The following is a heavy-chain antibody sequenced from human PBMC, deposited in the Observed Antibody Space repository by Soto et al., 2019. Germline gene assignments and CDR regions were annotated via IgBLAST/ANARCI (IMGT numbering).Heavy chain of an antibody. D-gene: IGHD3-22*01. CDR3: ASGPPISASYYDSSVAY. CDR1: GGTFSSYA. CDR2: IIPIFGTA. V-gene: IGHV1-69*06. J-gene: IGHJ4*02. Sequence: QVQLVQSGAEVKKPGSSVKVSCKASGGTFSSYAISWVRQAPGQGLEWMGGIIPIFGTANYAQKFQGRVTITADKSTSTAYMELRSLRSEDTAVYYCASGPPISASYYDSSVAYWGQGTLVTVSS.